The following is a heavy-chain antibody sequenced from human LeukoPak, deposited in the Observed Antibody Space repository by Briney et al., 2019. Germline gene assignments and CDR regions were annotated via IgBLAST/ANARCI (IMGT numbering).Heavy chain of an antibody. J-gene: IGHJ6*04. Sequence: GGSLRLSCAASGFTFSHYSMNWVRQAPGKGLEWVSYISSSGFTIYYADSVKGRFTISRDNAKNSLYLQMNSLRAEDTAVYYCAELGITMIGGVWGKGTTVTISS. CDR1: GFTFSHYS. CDR2: ISSSGFTI. CDR3: AELGITMIGGV. D-gene: IGHD3-10*02. V-gene: IGHV3-48*04.